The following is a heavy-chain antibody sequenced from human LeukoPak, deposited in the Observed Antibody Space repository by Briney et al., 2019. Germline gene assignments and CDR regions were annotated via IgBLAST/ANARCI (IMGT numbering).Heavy chain of an antibody. J-gene: IGHJ4*02. V-gene: IGHV3-23*01. Sequence: GGSLRLSCAASGVTFSNYAMNWVPHTPGKGLEWVSFISGSGGSTYYADSVKGWFTISRDNSKNTLFLQMNSLRAEDTAVFYCARDPFCGGDCYLYCWGQGTLVTVS. CDR2: ISGSGGST. CDR3: ARDPFCGGDCYLYC. CDR1: GVTFSNYA. D-gene: IGHD2-21*02.